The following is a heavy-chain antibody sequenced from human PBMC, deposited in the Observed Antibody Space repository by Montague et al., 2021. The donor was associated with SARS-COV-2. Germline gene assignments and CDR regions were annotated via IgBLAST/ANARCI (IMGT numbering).Heavy chain of an antibody. CDR2: IYYSGST. D-gene: IGHD4-11*01. V-gene: IGHV4-39*01. J-gene: IGHJ6*02. CDR3: ARHASYDYSKDLYYYYYYGMDV. CDR1: GGSISSSSYY. Sequence: SETLSLTCTVSGGSISSSSYYCGWIRQPPGKGLEWIGSIYYSGSTYYNPSLKSRVTISVDTSKNQFSLKLSSVTAADTAVYYCARHASYDYSKDLYYYYYYGMDVWGQGTTVTVSS.